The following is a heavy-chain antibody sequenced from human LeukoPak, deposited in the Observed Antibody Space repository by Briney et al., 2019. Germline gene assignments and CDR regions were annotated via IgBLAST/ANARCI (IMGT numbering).Heavy chain of an antibody. CDR3: SRRIAALTFDY. J-gene: IGHJ4*02. CDR2: IYYSGST. V-gene: IGHV4-39*02. CDR1: GGSISSSSYY. D-gene: IGHD6-6*01. Sequence: SETLSLTCTVSGGSISSSSYYWGWIRQPPGQGLEWIGSIYYSGSTYYNPSLKSRDTISVDTTKNHFSLKLSSVTAADTAVYYCSRRIAALTFDYWGQGTLVTVSS.